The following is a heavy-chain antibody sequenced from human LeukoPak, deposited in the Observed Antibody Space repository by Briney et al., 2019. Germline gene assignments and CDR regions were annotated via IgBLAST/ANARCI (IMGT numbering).Heavy chain of an antibody. Sequence: GGSLRLSCAASGFTFSSYGMHWVRQAPGKGLEWVAVIWYDGSNKYYADSVKGRFTISRDNSKNTLYLQMNSLRAEDTAVYYCARDMYNYGSGSYYYYYYGMDVWGQGTTVTVSS. CDR3: ARDMYNYGSGSYYYYYYGMDV. V-gene: IGHV3-33*01. J-gene: IGHJ6*02. CDR2: IWYDGSNK. CDR1: GFTFSSYG. D-gene: IGHD3-10*01.